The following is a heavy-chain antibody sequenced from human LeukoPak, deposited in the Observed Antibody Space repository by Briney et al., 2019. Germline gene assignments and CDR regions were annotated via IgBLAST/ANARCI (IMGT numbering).Heavy chain of an antibody. D-gene: IGHD4-23*01. CDR2: INHSGST. CDR1: GGSFSGCY. Sequence: SETLSLTCAVYGGSFSGCYWSWIRQPPGKGLEWIGEINHSGSTNYNPSLKSRVTISVDTSKNQLSLKLSSVTAADTAVYYCASTNGTTVVTPVYWGQGTLVTVSS. J-gene: IGHJ4*02. V-gene: IGHV4-34*01. CDR3: ASTNGTTVVTPVY.